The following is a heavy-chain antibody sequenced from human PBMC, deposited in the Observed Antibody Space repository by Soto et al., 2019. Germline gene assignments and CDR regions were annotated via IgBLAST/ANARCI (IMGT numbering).Heavy chain of an antibody. V-gene: IGHV4-34*01. D-gene: IGHD4-17*01. CDR1: GGSFSGYY. Sequence: PSETLSLTCAVYGGSFSGYYWTWIRQPPGTGLEWIGYIYYSGSTYYNPSLKSRVTISVDTSKNQFSLKLSSVTAADTAVYYCARVGYGPDYGMDVWGQGTTVTVSS. J-gene: IGHJ6*02. CDR3: ARVGYGPDYGMDV. CDR2: IYYSGST.